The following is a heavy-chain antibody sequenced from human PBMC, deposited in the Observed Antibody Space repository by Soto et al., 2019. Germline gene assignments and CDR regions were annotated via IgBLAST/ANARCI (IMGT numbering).Heavy chain of an antibody. CDR3: ARGATPNVLRYFDWLTTHRVNWFDP. Sequence: SETLSLTCAAYAGSFSGYYWSWIRQPPGKGLEWIGEINHSGSTNYNPSLKSRVTISVDTSKNQFSLELSPVTAADTAVYYCARGATPNVLRYFDWLTTHRVNWFDPWGQGTLVTVSS. CDR2: INHSGST. J-gene: IGHJ5*02. V-gene: IGHV4-34*01. CDR1: AGSFSGYY. D-gene: IGHD3-9*01.